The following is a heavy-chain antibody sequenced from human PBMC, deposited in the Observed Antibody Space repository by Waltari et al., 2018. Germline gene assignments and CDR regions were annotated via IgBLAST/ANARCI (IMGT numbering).Heavy chain of an antibody. D-gene: IGHD3-22*01. CDR3: AHTNPYSSGYYAGARKDAFDI. J-gene: IGHJ3*02. CDR2: IYWNDDK. V-gene: IGHV2-5*01. Sequence: QITLKESGPTLVKPTQTLTLTCTFSGFSLSTSGVGVGWIRQPPGKAPEWLALIYWNDDKRYSPSLKSRLTITKDTSKNQVVLTMTNMDPVDTATYYCAHTNPYSSGYYAGARKDAFDIWGQGTMVTVSS. CDR1: GFSLSTSGVG.